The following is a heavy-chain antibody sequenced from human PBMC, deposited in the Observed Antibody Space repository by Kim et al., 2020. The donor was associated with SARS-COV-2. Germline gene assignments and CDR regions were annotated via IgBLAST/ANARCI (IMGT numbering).Heavy chain of an antibody. Sequence: TYYNPSLKGRVTISVDTSKNQFSLKLSSVTAADTAVYYCARSPASDPVDYWGQGTLVTVSS. J-gene: IGHJ4*02. CDR2: T. CDR3: ARSPASDPVDY. V-gene: IGHV4-31*02.